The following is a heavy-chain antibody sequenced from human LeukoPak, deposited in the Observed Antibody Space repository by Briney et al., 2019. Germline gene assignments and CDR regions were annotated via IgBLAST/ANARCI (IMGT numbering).Heavy chain of an antibody. CDR1: GCTFRSYA. V-gene: IGHV3-23*01. CDR2: ISGSGANT. Sequence: GGSLRLSCAASGCTFRSYAMSWVRQAPGKGLEWVSGISGSGANTFYADSVKGRFTISRDNSKKTLYLQMNSLTDGDTAVYYCAPLETTWGQGTLVTVSS. J-gene: IGHJ4*02. D-gene: IGHD4-17*01. CDR3: APLETT.